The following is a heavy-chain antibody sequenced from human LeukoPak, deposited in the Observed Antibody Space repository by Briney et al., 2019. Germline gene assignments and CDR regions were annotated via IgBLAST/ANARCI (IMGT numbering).Heavy chain of an antibody. J-gene: IGHJ4*02. CDR3: TIYGYSYGYGY. V-gene: IGHV3-73*01. CDR1: GFTFSGSA. CDR2: IRSKADSYAT. D-gene: IGHD5-18*01. Sequence: PGGSLRLSCAASGFTFSGSAMHWVRQASRKGLEWVGLIRSKADSYATAYAASVKGRFTISRDDSKNTAYLQMNSLKTEDTAVYYCTIYGYSYGYGYWGQGTLVTVSS.